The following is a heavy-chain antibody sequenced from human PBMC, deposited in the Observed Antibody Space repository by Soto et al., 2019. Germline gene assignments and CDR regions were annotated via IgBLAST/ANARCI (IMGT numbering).Heavy chain of an antibody. CDR3: ARSRYSSSWYSPQDY. V-gene: IGHV1-69*02. CDR2: IIPILGIA. CDR1: GGTFSSYT. Sequence: SVKVSCKASGGTFSSYTISWVRQAPGQGLEWMGRIIPILGIANYAQKFQGRVTITADKSTSTAYVELSSLRSEDTAVYYCARSRYSSSWYSPQDYWGQGTLVTVSS. D-gene: IGHD6-13*01. J-gene: IGHJ4*02.